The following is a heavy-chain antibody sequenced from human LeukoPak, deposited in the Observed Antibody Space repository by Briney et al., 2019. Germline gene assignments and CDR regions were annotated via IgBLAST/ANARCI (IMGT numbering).Heavy chain of an antibody. Sequence: GGSLRLSCAASGFTFSSYAMSWVRQAPGKGLEWVSAISGSGGSTYYADSVKGRFTVSRDNSKNTLYLQISSLRAEDTAVYYCAKDFQHDGGQEWGQGTLVSVSS. V-gene: IGHV3-23*01. D-gene: IGHD4-23*01. CDR2: ISGSGGST. J-gene: IGHJ4*02. CDR3: AKDFQHDGGQE. CDR1: GFTFSSYA.